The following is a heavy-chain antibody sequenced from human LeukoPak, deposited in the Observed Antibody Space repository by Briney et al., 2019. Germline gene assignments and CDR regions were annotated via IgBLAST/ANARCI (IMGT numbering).Heavy chain of an antibody. V-gene: IGHV3-11*01. D-gene: IGHD3-9*01. CDR2: ISSSGSTI. CDR3: ARATGHYDFLTGNKNVGYFDY. CDR1: GFTFSDYY. J-gene: IGHJ4*02. Sequence: GGSLRLSCAASGFTFSDYYMSWIRQAPGKGLEWVSYISSSGSTIYYADSVKGRFTISRDNAKNSLYLQMNSLRAEDTAVYYWARATGHYDFLTGNKNVGYFDYWGKGTRFTVSS.